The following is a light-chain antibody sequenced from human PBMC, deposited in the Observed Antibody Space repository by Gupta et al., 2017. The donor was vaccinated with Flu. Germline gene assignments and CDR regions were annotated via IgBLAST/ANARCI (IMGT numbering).Light chain of an antibody. J-gene: IGKJ2*01. Sequence: DIQMTQSPSSLSVSVGDRVTITCRASQSINSYLNWYQQKPGKAPKLLIYAASSLQSGVPSRFSGSGSGTDFSLTISSLQPEDFATYYCQQSYSSPPTFGEGTKLEVK. CDR1: QSINSY. CDR2: AAS. V-gene: IGKV1-39*01. CDR3: QQSYSSPPT.